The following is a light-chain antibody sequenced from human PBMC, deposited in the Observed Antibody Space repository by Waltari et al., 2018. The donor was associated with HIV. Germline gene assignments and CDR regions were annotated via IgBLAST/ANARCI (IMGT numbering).Light chain of an antibody. CDR3: ATWDDSLSGVV. CDR1: SSNIGSDY. Sequence: QSVLTQPPSASATPGQRVTISCSGGSSNIGSDYVCWFQQLPGMAPSLLINRDDQRPSGVPDRFSGSKSGTSASLAISGLRPEDEANYYCATWDDSLSGVVFGGGTKVTVL. CDR2: RDD. V-gene: IGLV1-47*01. J-gene: IGLJ2*01.